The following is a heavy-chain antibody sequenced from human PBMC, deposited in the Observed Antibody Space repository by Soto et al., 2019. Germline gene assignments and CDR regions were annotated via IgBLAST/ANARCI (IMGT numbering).Heavy chain of an antibody. CDR3: ARRSSGWYFDY. CDR2: ISGSGDST. D-gene: IGHD6-19*01. Sequence: GGSLRLSCAASGFTFSSYAMSWVRQAPGKGLEWVSVISGSGDSTYYADSVKGRFTISRDNSKNTLYLQMNSLRAEDTAVYYCARRSSGWYFDYWGQGTLVTVTS. V-gene: IGHV3-23*01. CDR1: GFTFSSYA. J-gene: IGHJ4*02.